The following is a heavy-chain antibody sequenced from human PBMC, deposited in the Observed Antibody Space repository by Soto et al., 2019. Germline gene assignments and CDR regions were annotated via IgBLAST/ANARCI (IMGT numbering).Heavy chain of an antibody. D-gene: IGHD7-27*01. CDR3: ARDPKTSGGQHWAFNYFDS. CDR1: GFSFSISP. J-gene: IGHJ4*02. V-gene: IGHV3-30-3*01. CDR2: ISYDGTNK. Sequence: GGSLIRSCAASGFSFSISPMHWGRQAPGKGPEWVALISYDGTNKFYADSVKGRFTISRDNSKSTLYLQVDSLRPEDAAVYYCARDPKTSGGQHWAFNYFDSWGQGTLVTVSS.